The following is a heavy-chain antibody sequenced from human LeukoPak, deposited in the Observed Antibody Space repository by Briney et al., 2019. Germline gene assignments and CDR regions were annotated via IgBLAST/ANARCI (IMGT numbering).Heavy chain of an antibody. CDR2: IYSGGST. Sequence: GGSLRLSCAASGFTVSSNYMSWVRQAPGKGLEWVSVIYSGGSTYYADSVKGRFTISRDNAKNSLYLQMNSLRAEDTAVYYCARDLGYSSSWTDAFDIWGQGTMVTVSS. J-gene: IGHJ3*02. D-gene: IGHD6-13*01. CDR3: ARDLGYSSSWTDAFDI. V-gene: IGHV3-53*01. CDR1: GFTVSSNY.